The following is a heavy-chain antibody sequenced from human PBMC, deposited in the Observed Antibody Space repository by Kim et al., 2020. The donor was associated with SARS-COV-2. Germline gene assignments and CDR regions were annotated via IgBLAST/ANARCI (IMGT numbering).Heavy chain of an antibody. J-gene: IGHJ6*02. Sequence: SETLSLTCAVYGGSFSGYYWSWIRQPPGKGLEWIGEINHSGSTNYNPSLKSRVTISVDTSKNQFSLKLSSVTAADTAVYYCARVQGATWRPRYYYYYGMDVWGQGTTVTVSS. CDR2: INHSGST. CDR1: GGSFSGYY. V-gene: IGHV4-34*01. CDR3: ARVQGATWRPRYYYYYGMDV. D-gene: IGHD5-12*01.